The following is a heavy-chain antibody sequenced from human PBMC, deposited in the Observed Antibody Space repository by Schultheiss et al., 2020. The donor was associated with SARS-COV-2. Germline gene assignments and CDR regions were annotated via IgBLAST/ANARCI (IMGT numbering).Heavy chain of an antibody. D-gene: IGHD2-8*01. CDR1: GFTFSSYG. Sequence: GESLKISCAASGFTFSSYGMHWVRQAPGKGLEWVSYISSSSSTIYYADSVKGRFTISRDNSKNTLYLQMNSLRAEDTAVYYCASGGGRCSDGICHVDKWGQGTLVTVSS. CDR3: ASGGGRCSDGICHVDK. CDR2: ISSSSSTI. V-gene: IGHV3-48*01. J-gene: IGHJ4*02.